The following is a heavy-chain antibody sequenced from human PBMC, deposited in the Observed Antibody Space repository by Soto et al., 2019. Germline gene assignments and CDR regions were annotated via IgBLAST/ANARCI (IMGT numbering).Heavy chain of an antibody. D-gene: IGHD3-9*01. CDR1: GYSFTSYW. CDR3: ARGDYDILTGSYKNCYGMDV. CDR2: IYPGDSDT. J-gene: IGHJ6*02. Sequence: GRSLKISCKGSGYSFTSYWIGWVRQMPGKGLEWMGIIYPGDSDTRYSPSFQGQVTISADKSIFTAYLQWSSLKASDTAMYYCARGDYDILTGSYKNCYGMDVWGQGTTVTVSS. V-gene: IGHV5-51*03.